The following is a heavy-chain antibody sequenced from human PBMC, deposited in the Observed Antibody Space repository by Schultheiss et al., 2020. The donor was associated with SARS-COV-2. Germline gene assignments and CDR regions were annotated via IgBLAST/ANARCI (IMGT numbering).Heavy chain of an antibody. CDR1: GYTFTSYG. D-gene: IGHD3-22*01. Sequence: SVKVSCKASGYTFTSYGISWVRQAPGQGLEWMGGIIPIFGTANYAQKFQGRVTITADESTSTAYMELSSLRSEDTAVYYCAHPRDYYDSRRYLDAFDIWGQGTMVTVSS. J-gene: IGHJ3*02. CDR3: AHPRDYYDSRRYLDAFDI. CDR2: IIPIFGTA. V-gene: IGHV1-69*13.